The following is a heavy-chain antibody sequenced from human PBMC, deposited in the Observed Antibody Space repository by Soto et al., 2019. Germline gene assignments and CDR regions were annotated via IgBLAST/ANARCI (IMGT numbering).Heavy chain of an antibody. CDR2: ISYDGSNK. Sequence: QVQLVESGGGVVQPGRSLRLSCAASGFTFSSYGMHWVRQAPGKGLEWVAVISYDGSNKYYADSVKGRFTISRDNSKNTLYLQMTSLRAEDTAVDYCAKEVRGDYYFDYWGQGTLVTVSS. V-gene: IGHV3-30*18. CDR3: AKEVRGDYYFDY. CDR1: GFTFSSYG. D-gene: IGHD3-10*01. J-gene: IGHJ4*02.